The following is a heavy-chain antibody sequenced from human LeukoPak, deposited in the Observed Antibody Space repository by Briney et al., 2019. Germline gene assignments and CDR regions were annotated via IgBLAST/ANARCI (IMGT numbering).Heavy chain of an antibody. Sequence: ASVKVSCKASGYTFTSYGISWVRQAPGQGLEWMGWISAYNGNTNYAQKLQGRVTMTTDTSTSTAYMELRSLRSEDTAVYYCARDSRITIFGVVIDDAFDIWGQGTMVTLSS. J-gene: IGHJ3*02. D-gene: IGHD3-3*01. CDR2: ISAYNGNT. CDR1: GYTFTSYG. CDR3: ARDSRITIFGVVIDDAFDI. V-gene: IGHV1-18*01.